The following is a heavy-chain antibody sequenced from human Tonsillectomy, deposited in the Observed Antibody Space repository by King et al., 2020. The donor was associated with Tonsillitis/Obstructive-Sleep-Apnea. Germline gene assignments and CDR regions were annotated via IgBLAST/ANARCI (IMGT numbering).Heavy chain of an antibody. V-gene: IGHV3-30*04. J-gene: IGHJ4*02. CDR1: GFTFSSYA. CDR2: ISYDGSNK. D-gene: IGHD2-8*01. Sequence: VQLVESGGGVVQPGRSLRLSCAASGFTFSSYAMHWVRQAPGKGLEWVAVISYDGSNKYYADSVKGRFTISRDNTKNTLYLQMNSLRTEDTAVYYCARAGRGMLAHGSSYFDYWGQGTLVTVSS. CDR3: ARAGRGMLAHGSSYFDY.